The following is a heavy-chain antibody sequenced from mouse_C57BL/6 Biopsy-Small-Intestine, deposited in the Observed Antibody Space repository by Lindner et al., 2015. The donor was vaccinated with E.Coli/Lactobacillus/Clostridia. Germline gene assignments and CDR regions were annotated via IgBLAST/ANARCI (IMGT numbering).Heavy chain of an antibody. J-gene: IGHJ2*01. CDR3: TSYGSSPYYFDS. Sequence: VQLQESGPELVKPGTSVKISCKPSGYSFTSHYIHWVKQRPGQGLEWIGWIYPGSGNTKYNEKFKGKATLTADTSSSTAYMQLSSLTSEDSAVYYCTSYGSSPYYFDSWGQGTTLTVSS. V-gene: IGHV1-66*01. CDR2: IYPGSGNT. CDR1: GYSFTSHY. D-gene: IGHD1-1*01.